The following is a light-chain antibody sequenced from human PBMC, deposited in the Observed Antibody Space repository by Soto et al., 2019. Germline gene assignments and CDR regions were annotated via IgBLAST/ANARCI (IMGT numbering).Light chain of an antibody. Sequence: EIVLTQSPVTLSLSPGERATLSCRASQSVSSYLAWYQQKPGQPPRLLVYDASTRATGIPARLSGSGSGTDFTLTIISLEPEDFAVYYCQQYSSWAVFTFGPGTKVDIK. CDR2: DAS. CDR1: QSVSSY. J-gene: IGKJ3*01. V-gene: IGKV3-11*01. CDR3: QQYSSWAVFT.